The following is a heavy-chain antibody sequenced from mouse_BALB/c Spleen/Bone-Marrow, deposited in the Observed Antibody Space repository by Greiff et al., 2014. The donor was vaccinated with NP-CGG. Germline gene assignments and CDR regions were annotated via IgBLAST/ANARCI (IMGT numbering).Heavy chain of an antibody. V-gene: IGHV5-9-3*01. J-gene: IGHJ4*01. CDR2: ISSGGSYT. CDR1: GFTFSSYA. Sequence: VQLQQSGGGLVKPGGSLKLSCAASGFTFSSYAMSWVRQTPEKRLEWVATISSGGSYTYYPDSVKGRFTISRDNAKNTLYLQMSSLRSEDTAMYYCASLFRGAMDYWGQGTSVTVSS. CDR3: ASLFRGAMDY.